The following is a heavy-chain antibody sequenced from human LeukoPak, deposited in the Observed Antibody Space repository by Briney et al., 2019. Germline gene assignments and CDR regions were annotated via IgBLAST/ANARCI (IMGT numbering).Heavy chain of an antibody. Sequence: SESLSLTCTVSGGSISSSSYYWGWIRQPPGKGLEWIGSIYYSGNTYYNPSLKSRVTISVDTSKNQFSLKLSSVTAADTAVYYCGREVGGAARAFDYWGQGTLVTVSS. V-gene: IGHV4-39*07. CDR1: GGSISSSSYY. D-gene: IGHD6-6*01. CDR3: GREVGGAARAFDY. CDR2: IYYSGNT. J-gene: IGHJ4*02.